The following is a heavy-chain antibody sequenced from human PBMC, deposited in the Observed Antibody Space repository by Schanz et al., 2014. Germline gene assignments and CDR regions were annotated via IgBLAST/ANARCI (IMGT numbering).Heavy chain of an antibody. D-gene: IGHD6-25*01. CDR1: GFPFSDYF. Sequence: EVQLLESGGGLVQPGGSLRLSCTASGFPFSDYFMAWIRQPPGRGLEWVSYIGNGGVTIYYADSVKGRFTISRDNSKNTLYLQMKSLRAEDTAVYYCAKVRYSSGWRGDYFDEWGQGTLVTVAS. V-gene: IGHV3-23*01. CDR3: AKVRYSSGWRGDYFDE. J-gene: IGHJ4*02. CDR2: IGNGGVTI.